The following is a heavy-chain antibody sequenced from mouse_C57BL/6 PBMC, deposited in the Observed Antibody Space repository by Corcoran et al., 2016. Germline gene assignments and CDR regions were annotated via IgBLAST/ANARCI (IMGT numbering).Heavy chain of an antibody. CDR3: ARGEGSNHFAY. CDR2: IDPANGNT. J-gene: IGHJ3*01. Sequence: EVQLQQSVAELVRPGASVKLSCTASGFNIKNTYMNWVKQRPEQGLEWIGRIDPANGNTKYAPKFQGKATITADTSSNTAYLQLSSLTSEDTAIYYCARGEGSNHFAYWGQGTLVTVSA. CDR1: GFNIKNTY. V-gene: IGHV14-3*01. D-gene: IGHD2-5*01.